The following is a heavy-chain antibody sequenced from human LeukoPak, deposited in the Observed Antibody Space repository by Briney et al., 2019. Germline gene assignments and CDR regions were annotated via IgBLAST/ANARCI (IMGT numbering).Heavy chain of an antibody. V-gene: IGHV4-31*03. CDR2: IYYSGST. Sequence: SETLSLTCTVSGGSIGSTTYYWTWIRQHPGKGLEWIGYIYYSGSTYYNPSLKSRVTISVDTSKNQFSLKLSSVTAADTAVYYCARDRSPSGTSTGNLDFWGQGTLVTVSS. CDR3: ARDRSPSGTSTGNLDF. J-gene: IGHJ4*02. CDR1: GGSIGSTTYY. D-gene: IGHD1-26*01.